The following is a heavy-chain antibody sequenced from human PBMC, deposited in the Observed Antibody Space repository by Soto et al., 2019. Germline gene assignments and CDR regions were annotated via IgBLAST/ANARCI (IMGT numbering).Heavy chain of an antibody. Sequence: EVQLVESGGGLVQPGRSLGLSCAASGFTFDDYAMHWVRQAPGKGLEWVSGISWNSGSIGYADSVKGRFTISRDNAKNSLYLQMNSLRAEDTALYYCAKTSRIGRSRPYYYYYYMDVWGKGTTVTVSS. CDR3: AKTSRIGRSRPYYYYYYMDV. J-gene: IGHJ6*03. D-gene: IGHD3-10*01. CDR2: ISWNSGSI. V-gene: IGHV3-9*01. CDR1: GFTFDDYA.